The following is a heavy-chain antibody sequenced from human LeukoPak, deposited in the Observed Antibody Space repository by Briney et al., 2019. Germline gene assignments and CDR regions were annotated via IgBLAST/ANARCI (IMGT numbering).Heavy chain of an antibody. Sequence: PSETLSLTCTVSGGSISSGGYYWGWIRQPPGKGLEWIGYIYHSGSTYYHPSLKSRVTISVDRSKNQFSLKLSSVTAADTAVYYCARSYSNYVSHFDPWGQGTLVTVSS. D-gene: IGHD4-11*01. CDR1: GGSISSGGYY. CDR3: ARSYSNYVSHFDP. J-gene: IGHJ5*02. CDR2: IYHSGST. V-gene: IGHV4-30-2*01.